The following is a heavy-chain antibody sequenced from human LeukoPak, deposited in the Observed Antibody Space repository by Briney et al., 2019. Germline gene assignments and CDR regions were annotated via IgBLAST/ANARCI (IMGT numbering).Heavy chain of an antibody. V-gene: IGHV3-15*01. Sequence: AGGSLRLSCAASGVTFSNAWMTWVRRAPGRGLEWVGRSISRSEGVTTEYTAPVKGRFTISRDDSRNTVYLQMNSLKIEDTAVYYCSAYYNGRGDYWGQGTLVTVSS. CDR3: SAYYNGRGDY. D-gene: IGHD3-10*01. J-gene: IGHJ4*02. CDR2: SISRSEGVTT. CDR1: GVTFSNAW.